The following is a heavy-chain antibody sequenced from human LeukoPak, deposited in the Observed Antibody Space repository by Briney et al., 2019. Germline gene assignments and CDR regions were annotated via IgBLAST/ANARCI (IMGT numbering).Heavy chain of an antibody. J-gene: IGHJ4*02. CDR2: IYYSGST. CDR3: ATDLGGYDFAY. Sequence: PSETLSLTCTVSGGSISSSTYHWGWIRQPPGKGLAWIGNIYYSGSTYYNPSLKSRVTISVDTSKNQFSLKLTSVTAADTAVYYCATDLGGYDFAYWGQGSLVTVSS. D-gene: IGHD5-12*01. V-gene: IGHV4-39*01. CDR1: GGSISSSTYH.